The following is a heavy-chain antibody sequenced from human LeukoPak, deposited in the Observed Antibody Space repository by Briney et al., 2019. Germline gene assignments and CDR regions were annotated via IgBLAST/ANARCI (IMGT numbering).Heavy chain of an antibody. Sequence: SETLSLTCSVSGGSISSDNWNWIRQPPGKGLEWIGYIYYSGSTYYNPSLKSRVTISVDTSKNQFSLKLSSVTTADMAVYYCARRSWAARDAFDIWGQGTTVTVSS. CDR3: ARRSWAARDAFDI. V-gene: IGHV4-59*01. J-gene: IGHJ3*02. D-gene: IGHD3-16*01. CDR2: IYYSGST. CDR1: GGSISSDN.